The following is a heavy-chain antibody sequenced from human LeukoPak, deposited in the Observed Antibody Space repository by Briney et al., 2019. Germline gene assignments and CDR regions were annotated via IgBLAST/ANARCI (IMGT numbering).Heavy chain of an antibody. CDR1: GYTFTSYG. CDR2: ISAYNGNT. Sequence: ASVKVSCKASGYTFTSYGIIWVRQAPGQGLEWMGWISAYNGNTNYAQKLQGRVTMTTDTSTSTAYMELRSLRSDDTAVYYCARGASHYYDSSGYYYYWGQGTLVTVSS. D-gene: IGHD3-22*01. V-gene: IGHV1-18*01. CDR3: ARGASHYYDSSGYYYY. J-gene: IGHJ4*02.